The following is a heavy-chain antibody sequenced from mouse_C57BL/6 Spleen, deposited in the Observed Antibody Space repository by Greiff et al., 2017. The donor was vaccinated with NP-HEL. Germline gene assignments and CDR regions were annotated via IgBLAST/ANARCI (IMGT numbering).Heavy chain of an antibody. J-gene: IGHJ3*01. Sequence: VKDRFTISRDDSESMLYLQMNNLKTEDTAMYYCVRLSSFAYWGQGTLVTVSA. V-gene: IGHV10-1*01. CDR3: VRLSSFAY.